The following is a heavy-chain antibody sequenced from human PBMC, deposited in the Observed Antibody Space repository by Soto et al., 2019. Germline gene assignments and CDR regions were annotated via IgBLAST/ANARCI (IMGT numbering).Heavy chain of an antibody. Sequence: GSLRLSSSASGFTFSRYAMHWVRQAPGKGLEYVSTISSNGGSTDYADSVKGRFTISRDNSKNTLYLQMSSLRAEDTAVYYCVKGVSYAFDIWGQGTMVTVSS. J-gene: IGHJ3*02. CDR1: GFTFSRYA. V-gene: IGHV3-64D*06. D-gene: IGHD3-16*01. CDR3: VKGVSYAFDI. CDR2: ISSNGGST.